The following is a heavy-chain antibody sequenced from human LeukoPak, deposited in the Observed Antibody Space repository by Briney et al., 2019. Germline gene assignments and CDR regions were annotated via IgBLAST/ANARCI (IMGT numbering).Heavy chain of an antibody. CDR1: GDSMTRGGYY. CDR2: IYHSGTT. V-gene: IGHV4-31*03. D-gene: IGHD4-11*01. CDR3: ARAVDYRNYFDY. Sequence: PSETLSLTCTVSGDSMTRGGYYWSWVRQHPGKGLEWIGFIYHSGTTFYNPSLEGRAAISVDTSQNRFSLKLISVTAADTAVYYCARAVDYRNYFDYWGQGTLVTVSS. J-gene: IGHJ4*02.